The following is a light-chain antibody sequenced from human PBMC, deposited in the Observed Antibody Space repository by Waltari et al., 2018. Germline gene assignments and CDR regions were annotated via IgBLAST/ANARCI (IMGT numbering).Light chain of an antibody. CDR1: QRLVHSDGNTY. J-gene: IGKJ1*01. Sequence: DVVMTQSPLSLPVTLGQPASISCSSSQRLVHSDGNTYLNWFQQRPGQSPRRLIYKVSNRDSGVPDRFSGSGSGTDFTLKISRVEAEDVGVYYCMQGTHWPPWTFGQGTKVEIK. CDR3: MQGTHWPPWT. V-gene: IGKV2-30*02. CDR2: KVS.